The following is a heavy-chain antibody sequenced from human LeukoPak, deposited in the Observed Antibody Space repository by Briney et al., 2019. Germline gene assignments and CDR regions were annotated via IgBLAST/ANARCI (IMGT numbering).Heavy chain of an antibody. D-gene: IGHD4-23*01. Sequence: ASVKVSCKASGYTFTDYYIHWVRQAPGQGLEWMGWINPNSGGTNYAQKFQGWVTMTRDTSISTAYIDLSRLRSDDTAVYFCARLSVNYGGNPWYFDHWGQGTLVTVSS. CDR3: ARLSVNYGGNPWYFDH. J-gene: IGHJ4*02. CDR2: INPNSGGT. V-gene: IGHV1-2*04. CDR1: GYTFTDYY.